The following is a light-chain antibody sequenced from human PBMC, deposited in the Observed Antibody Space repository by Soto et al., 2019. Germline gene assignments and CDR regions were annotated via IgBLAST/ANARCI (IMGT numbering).Light chain of an antibody. J-gene: IGKJ3*01. Sequence: DIQMTQSPSSLSASVGDRVTITCRASQAIDHSLAWYQQKPGKVPKLLIYSASTLQPGVPSRVSGSGSGTDFTLTITSLQPEDVATYYCQEHYSAPPVAFGPGTKVDV. CDR1: QAIDHS. CDR2: SAS. V-gene: IGKV1-27*01. CDR3: QEHYSAPPVA.